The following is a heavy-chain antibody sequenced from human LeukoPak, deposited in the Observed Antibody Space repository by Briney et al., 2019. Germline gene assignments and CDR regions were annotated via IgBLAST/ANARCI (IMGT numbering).Heavy chain of an antibody. D-gene: IGHD1-26*01. CDR1: GFTFSSYA. CDR3: ANGIVGATLEA. Sequence: GGSLRLPCAASGFTFSSYAMHWVRQAPGKGLEWVAVISYDGSNKYYADSVKGRFTISRDNSKNTLYLQMNSLRAEDTAVYYCANGIVGATLEAWGQGTLVTVSS. CDR2: ISYDGSNK. J-gene: IGHJ5*02. V-gene: IGHV3-30*04.